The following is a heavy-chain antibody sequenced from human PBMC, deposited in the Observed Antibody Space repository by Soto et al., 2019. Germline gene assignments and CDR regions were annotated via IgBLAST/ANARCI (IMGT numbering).Heavy chain of an antibody. CDR1: GGSINNGDYY. V-gene: IGHV4-30-4*01. Sequence: PSETLSLTCTVSGGSINNGDYYWSWIRHPPEKGLEWIGYIYYSGSTYYNPSLKSRVTISVDTSMNQFSLNLNSVTAADTAVYYCATEYCRTSTCSQISFDYWGQGTLVTVS. CDR3: ATEYCRTSTCSQISFDY. CDR2: IYYSGST. J-gene: IGHJ4*02. D-gene: IGHD2-15*01.